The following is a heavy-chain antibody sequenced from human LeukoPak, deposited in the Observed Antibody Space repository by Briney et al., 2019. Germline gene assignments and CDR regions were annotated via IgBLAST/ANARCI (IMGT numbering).Heavy chain of an antibody. J-gene: IGHJ4*02. Sequence: GGSLRLSCAASGFTFSGYAMTWVRQAPGKGLEWVASITYNGDFTYYLDSVKGRFTTSRDNSKNTLYLQMNNLRGEDTALYYCAKDGLYFDGSAHIYYFDAWGQGALVAVSS. V-gene: IGHV3-23*01. CDR1: GFTFSGYA. D-gene: IGHD3-22*01. CDR2: ITYNGDFT. CDR3: AKDGLYFDGSAHIYYFDA.